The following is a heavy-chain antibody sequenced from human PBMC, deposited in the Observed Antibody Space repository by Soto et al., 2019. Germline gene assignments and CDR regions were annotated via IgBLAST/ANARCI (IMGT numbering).Heavy chain of an antibody. CDR1: GGTFSSYT. Sequence: GASAKVSCKASGGTFSSYTISWVRQAPGQGLEWMGRIIPILGIANYAQKFQGRVTITADKSTSTAYMELSSLRSEDTAVYYCAREGDYYGSGSYYGWFDPWGQGTLVTVAS. CDR2: IIPILGIA. D-gene: IGHD3-10*01. V-gene: IGHV1-69*04. J-gene: IGHJ5*02. CDR3: AREGDYYGSGSYYGWFDP.